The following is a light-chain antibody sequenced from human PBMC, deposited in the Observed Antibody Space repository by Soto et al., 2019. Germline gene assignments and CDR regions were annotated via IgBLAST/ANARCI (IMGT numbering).Light chain of an antibody. CDR1: QNINNY. J-gene: IGKJ5*01. CDR2: DAS. CDR3: QQYENLPT. Sequence: DIQMAQSPSSLSSSVGYIFTITCQASQNINNYLNWYQQKPGRAPQLLIYDASNLEAGVPSRFRGSGSGTDFTFTISRLQPEDIATYYCQQYENLPTFGQGTRLEIK. V-gene: IGKV1-33*01.